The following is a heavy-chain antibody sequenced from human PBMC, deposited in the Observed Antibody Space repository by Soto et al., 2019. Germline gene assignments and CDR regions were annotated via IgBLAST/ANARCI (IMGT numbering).Heavy chain of an antibody. CDR2: IHESGSM. CDR3: ARGTDTWFFDL. V-gene: IGHV4-31*03. J-gene: IGHJ2*01. D-gene: IGHD3-9*01. Sequence: QVQLQESGPGLVKPSQTLSLTCTVYGGSISSGGYYWSWIRQHPGKGLEWIGYIHESGSMYYKASLKSRVTISIDTSKNQFSLKLTSVTAADTAVYYCARGTDTWFFDLWGRGTLVTVSS. CDR1: GGSISSGGYY.